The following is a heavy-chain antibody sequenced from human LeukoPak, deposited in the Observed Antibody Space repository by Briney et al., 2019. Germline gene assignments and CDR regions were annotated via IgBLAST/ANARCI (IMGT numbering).Heavy chain of an antibody. CDR2: IKQDGSEK. D-gene: IGHD3-3*01. CDR3: ARDAEVGTLFGVLSRYNWFDP. V-gene: IGHV3-7*01. J-gene: IGHJ5*02. CDR1: GFSFSYYW. Sequence: PGGSLRLSCAASGFSFSYYWMSWVRQAPGKGLEWVANIKQDGSEKYYVDSVKGRFTISRDNAKKSLYLQMSSLRAEDTAVYHCARDAEVGTLFGVLSRYNWFDPWGQGALVTVSS.